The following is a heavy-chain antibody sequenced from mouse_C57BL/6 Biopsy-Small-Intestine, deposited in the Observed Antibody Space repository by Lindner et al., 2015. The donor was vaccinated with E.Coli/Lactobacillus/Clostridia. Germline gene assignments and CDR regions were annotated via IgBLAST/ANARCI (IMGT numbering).Heavy chain of an antibody. CDR2: ISDGGSYT. Sequence: VQLQESGGGLVKPGGSLKLSCAASGFTFSSYAMSWVRQTPEKRLEWVATISDGGSYTYYPDNVKGRFTISRDNAKNNLYLQMSHLKSEDTAMYYCARDYYGSGYYAMDYWGQGTSVTVSS. J-gene: IGHJ4*01. CDR1: GFTFSSYA. D-gene: IGHD1-1*01. CDR3: ARDYYGSGYYAMDY. V-gene: IGHV5-4*01.